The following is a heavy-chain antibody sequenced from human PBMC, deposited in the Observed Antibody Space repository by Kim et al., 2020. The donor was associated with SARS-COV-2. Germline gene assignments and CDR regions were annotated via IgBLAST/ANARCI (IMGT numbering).Heavy chain of an antibody. Sequence: SETLSLTCSVSGASIRTYYWSWIRQPAGKGPEWLGHISRDGSTNYNPSLKSRATMSLDTSKNRIALTLNSVTAADTAVYYCARNLFMRLAAASHSWFDPWGQGTQVTVSS. D-gene: IGHD6-13*01. CDR3: ARNLFMRLAAASHSWFDP. CDR2: ISRDGST. V-gene: IGHV4-4*07. J-gene: IGHJ5*02. CDR1: GASIRTYY.